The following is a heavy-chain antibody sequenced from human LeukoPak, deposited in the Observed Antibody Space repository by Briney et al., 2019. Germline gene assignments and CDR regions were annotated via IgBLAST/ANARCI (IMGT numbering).Heavy chain of an antibody. D-gene: IGHD6-13*01. Sequence: KAGGSLRLSCAASGFTFSSYSMNWVRQAPGMGLEWVSSISRSSSSTYYADSVKGRFTISRDNAKNTLYLQMNSLRAEDTAVYYCARVSSSSWWALDYWGQGTLVTVSS. J-gene: IGHJ4*02. V-gene: IGHV3-21*01. CDR1: GFTFSSYS. CDR2: ISRSSSST. CDR3: ARVSSSSWWALDY.